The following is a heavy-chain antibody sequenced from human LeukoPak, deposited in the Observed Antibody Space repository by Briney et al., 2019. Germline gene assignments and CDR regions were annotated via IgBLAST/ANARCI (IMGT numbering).Heavy chain of an antibody. Sequence: ASVKVSCKASGYTFLDYGISWLRQAPGQGLEWVGWVGPYNGNTQYSQHLQGRVTLTTDTLTHTAFMGLTSLSPDDTAIYYCTRDFSTKMATITDIWGQGTLVAVSS. CDR3: TRDFSTKMATITDI. CDR2: VGPYNGNT. D-gene: IGHD5-24*01. J-gene: IGHJ4*02. CDR1: GYTFLDYG. V-gene: IGHV1-18*01.